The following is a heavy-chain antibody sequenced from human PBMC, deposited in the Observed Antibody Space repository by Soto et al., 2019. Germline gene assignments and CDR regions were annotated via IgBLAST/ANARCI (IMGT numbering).Heavy chain of an antibody. V-gene: IGHV4-34*01. Sequence: QVQLQQWGAGLLKPSETLSLTCAVYGGSFSGYYWSWIRQPPGKGLEWIGEINHSGSTNYNPSLKRRVTISVDTSKNQFSLKLSSVTAADTAVYYCARGDTTGHYYYGMDVWGQGTTVTVSS. J-gene: IGHJ6*02. CDR2: INHSGST. CDR1: GGSFSGYY. D-gene: IGHD1-1*01. CDR3: ARGDTTGHYYYGMDV.